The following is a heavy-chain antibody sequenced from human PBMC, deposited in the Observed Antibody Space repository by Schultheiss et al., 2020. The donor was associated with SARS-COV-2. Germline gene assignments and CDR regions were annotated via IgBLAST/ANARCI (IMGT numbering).Heavy chain of an antibody. D-gene: IGHD2-2*01. CDR1: GFTFRSYW. J-gene: IGHJ3*02. Sequence: GGSLRLSCAASGFTFRSYWMHWVRQAPGKGLVWVSRINSDGSSTSYADSVKGRFTISRDNAKTTLYLQMNSLRAEDTAVYYCARDRPGIVVPAATVDAFDIWGQGTMVTVSS. CDR3: ARDRPGIVVPAATVDAFDI. CDR2: INSDGSST. V-gene: IGHV3-74*01.